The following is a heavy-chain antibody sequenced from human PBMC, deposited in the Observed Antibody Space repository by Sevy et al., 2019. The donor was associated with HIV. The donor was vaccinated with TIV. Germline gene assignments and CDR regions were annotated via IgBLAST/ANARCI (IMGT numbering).Heavy chain of an antibody. Sequence: GGSLRLSCAASGFTFSNAWMSWVRQAPGKGLEWVGRIKSKTEGGTTDNGEPVKGRFTISRDDSKNTLYLQMNSLKTEETAVYYCTTEKSRWLQFTIDYWGQGTLVTVSS. CDR2: IKSKTEGGTT. V-gene: IGHV3-15*01. CDR3: TTEKSRWLQFTIDY. J-gene: IGHJ4*02. CDR1: GFTFSNAW. D-gene: IGHD5-12*01.